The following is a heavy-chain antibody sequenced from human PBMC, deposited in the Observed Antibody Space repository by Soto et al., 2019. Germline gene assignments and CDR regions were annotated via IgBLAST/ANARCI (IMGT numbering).Heavy chain of an antibody. J-gene: IGHJ5*02. CDR3: TRDASRDRSARGWFDP. CDR2: IIPIFGTA. Sequence: ASVKVSCKASGGTFSSYAISWVRQAPGQGLEWMGGIIPIFGTANYAQKFQGRVTITADESTSTAYMELSSLRAEDTAVYYCTRDASRDRSARGWFDPWGPGTLVTVSS. D-gene: IGHD3-10*01. CDR1: GGTFSSYA. V-gene: IGHV1-69*13.